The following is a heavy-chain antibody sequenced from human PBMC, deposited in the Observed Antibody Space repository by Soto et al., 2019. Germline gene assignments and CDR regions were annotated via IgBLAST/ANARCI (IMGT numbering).Heavy chain of an antibody. CDR1: GYSFTFYW. V-gene: IGHV5-51*01. J-gene: IGHJ3*02. CDR2: IYPGDSDN. CDR3: ARHQGEQSAFDI. D-gene: IGHD3-16*01. Sequence: PGESLKISCEASGYSFTFYWIGWVRQMPGKGLEWMGIIYPGDSDNRYNPSFKGQVTISADKSITTAYLQWSSLKASDTAMYYCARHQGEQSAFDIWGQGTMVTVSS.